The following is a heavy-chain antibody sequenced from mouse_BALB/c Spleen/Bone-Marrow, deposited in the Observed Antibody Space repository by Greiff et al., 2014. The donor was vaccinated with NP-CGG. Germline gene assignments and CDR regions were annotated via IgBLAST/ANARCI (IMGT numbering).Heavy chain of an antibody. Sequence: QVQLQQSGAELVRPGTSVKVSCKASGYAFTNHLIEWVKQRPGQGLEWIGVINPGSGGTNYNEKFKGKATLTADKSSSTAYMQLSSLTSDDSAVYFCARIYYGNYYWGQGTTLTVSS. J-gene: IGHJ2*01. V-gene: IGHV1-54*01. CDR3: ARIYYGNYY. D-gene: IGHD2-1*01. CDR2: INPGSGGT. CDR1: GYAFTNHL.